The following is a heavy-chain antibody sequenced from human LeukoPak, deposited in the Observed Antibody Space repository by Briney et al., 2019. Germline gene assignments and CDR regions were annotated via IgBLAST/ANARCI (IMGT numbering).Heavy chain of an antibody. Sequence: SETLSLTCTVSGGSISSYCWSWIRQPPGQGLEWVGYIYYNGSTNYNPSLKSRVTISVDTSKNQFSLKLSSVTAADTAVYYCARGAHYYDTSGYLMPLNYWGQGTLVTVSS. CDR3: ARGAHYYDTSGYLMPLNY. CDR2: IYYNGST. V-gene: IGHV4-59*01. D-gene: IGHD3-22*01. J-gene: IGHJ4*02. CDR1: GGSISSYC.